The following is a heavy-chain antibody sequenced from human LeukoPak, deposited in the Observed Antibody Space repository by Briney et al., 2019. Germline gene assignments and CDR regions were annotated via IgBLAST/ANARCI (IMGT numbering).Heavy chain of an antibody. J-gene: IGHJ6*02. Sequence: GGSLRLSCAASGFTFSSYWMHWVRQAPGKGLVWVSRINSDGSSTSYADSVKGRFTISRDNAKNTLHLQMNSLRAEDTAVYYCARDDIVVVPAARYYYYYGMDVWGQGTTVTVSS. CDR2: INSDGSST. V-gene: IGHV3-74*01. CDR3: ARDDIVVVPAARYYYYYGMDV. CDR1: GFTFSSYW. D-gene: IGHD2-2*01.